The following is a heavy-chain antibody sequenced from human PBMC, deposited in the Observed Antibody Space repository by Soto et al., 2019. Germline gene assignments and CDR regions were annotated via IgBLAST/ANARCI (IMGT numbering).Heavy chain of an antibody. CDR3: ARERKLDFWRKGLDV. Sequence: APSVMVSCRAFGYTFTSYNIYYVRQTPGEGVEWLGWMDPNSGSTDYEQNLQGRVTMTRNISKNKAHMELRSVRAEDTAVYYCARERKLDFWRKGLDVWGQGATVTVSS. J-gene: IGHJ6*02. CDR2: MDPNSGST. D-gene: IGHD3-3*01. V-gene: IGHV1-8*02. CDR1: GYTFTSYN.